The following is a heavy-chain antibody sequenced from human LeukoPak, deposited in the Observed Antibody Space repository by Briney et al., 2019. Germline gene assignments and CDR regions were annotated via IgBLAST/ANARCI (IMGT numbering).Heavy chain of an antibody. CDR1: GGSFSGYY. Sequence: SETLSLTSAVYGGSFSGYYWSWIRQRPGKGLEWIGEINHSVSTNNNTPLKRRVTISVAKSKTQFSLKLSSVTAAVTAVYYCAREEEVFSDSSGYPDAFDIWGQGTMVTVSS. V-gene: IGHV4-34*01. D-gene: IGHD3-22*01. CDR2: INHSVST. J-gene: IGHJ3*02. CDR3: AREEEVFSDSSGYPDAFDI.